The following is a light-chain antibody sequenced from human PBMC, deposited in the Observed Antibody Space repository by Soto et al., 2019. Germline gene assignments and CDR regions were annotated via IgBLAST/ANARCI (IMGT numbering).Light chain of an antibody. V-gene: IGKV1-9*01. CDR3: QHLNNYPLT. CDR1: QGISSY. Sequence: DIQLTQSPSFLSASVGDRVTITCRASQGISSYLLWYQQKPGKAPKLLIYEASTLQSGVPSRFSGSGSGTEFTRTISSLQPEDFATYYCQHLNNYPLTFGGGTKVQIK. J-gene: IGKJ4*01. CDR2: EAS.